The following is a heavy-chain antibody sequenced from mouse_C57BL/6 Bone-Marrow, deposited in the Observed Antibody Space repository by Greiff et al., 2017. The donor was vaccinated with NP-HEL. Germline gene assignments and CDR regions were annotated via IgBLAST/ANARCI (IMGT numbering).Heavy chain of an antibody. Sequence: QVQLQQPGAELVKPGASVKLSCKASGYTFTSYSMHWVKQRPGRGLEWIGRIDPTSGGTQYNEKFKSKATLTVDQSSSTAYMQLSSLTSEDSAVYHCAREEKGPYDGYYLYYFDYWGQVTTLTVSS. CDR3: AREEKGPYDGYYLYYFDY. CDR1: GYTFTSYS. D-gene: IGHD2-3*01. J-gene: IGHJ2*01. V-gene: IGHV1-72*01. CDR2: IDPTSGGT.